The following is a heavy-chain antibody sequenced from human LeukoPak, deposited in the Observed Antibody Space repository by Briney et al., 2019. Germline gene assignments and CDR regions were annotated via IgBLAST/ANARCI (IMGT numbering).Heavy chain of an antibody. V-gene: IGHV4-39*07. CDR3: ARPRGSCSGGSCYYYYFDY. CDR2: VYYSGST. CDR1: GGSISIIDYY. J-gene: IGHJ4*02. D-gene: IGHD2-15*01. Sequence: PSETLSLACTVSGGSISIIDYYWGWVRQSPGKGLEWIGSVYYSGSTYYHPSLKSRVAISVDTSKNQFSLKLSSVTAADTAVYYCARPRGSCSGGSCYYYYFDYWGQGTLVTVSS.